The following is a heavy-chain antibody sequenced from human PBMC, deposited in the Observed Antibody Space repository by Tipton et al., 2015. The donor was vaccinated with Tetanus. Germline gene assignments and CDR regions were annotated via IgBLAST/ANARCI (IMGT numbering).Heavy chain of an antibody. V-gene: IGHV3-33*01. Sequence: SLRLSCAASGFTFSSYGMHWVRQAPGKGLEWVAVIWYDGSNKYNADSGKGRFTVSRDNSKYKLYLQMNNLRVEDTAVYYCARDGAAAVKDYSYGMDVWGQGTPVTVSS. CDR1: GFTFSSYG. CDR3: ARDGAAAVKDYSYGMDV. J-gene: IGHJ6*02. D-gene: IGHD6-13*01. CDR2: IWYDGSNK.